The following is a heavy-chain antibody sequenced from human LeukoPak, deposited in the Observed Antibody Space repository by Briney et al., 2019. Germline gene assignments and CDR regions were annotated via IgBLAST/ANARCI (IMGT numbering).Heavy chain of an antibody. CDR2: IIPIFGTA. Sequence: SVKVSCKASGGTFRSYAISWVRQAPGQGLEWMGGIIPIFGTANYAQKFQGRVTITTDESTSTAYMELSSLRSEDTAVYYCARVRRGYSGYDSGDYFDYWGQGTLVTVSS. CDR1: GGTFRSYA. V-gene: IGHV1-69*05. D-gene: IGHD5-12*01. CDR3: ARVRRGYSGYDSGDYFDY. J-gene: IGHJ4*02.